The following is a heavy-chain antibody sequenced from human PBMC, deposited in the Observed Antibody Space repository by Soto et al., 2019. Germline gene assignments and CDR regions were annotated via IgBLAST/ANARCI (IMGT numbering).Heavy chain of an antibody. V-gene: IGHV4-4*02. Sequence: QVQLQESGPGLVRPSGTVSLTCAVSGVSISSDNWWSWVRQPPGKALEWIGEIHHSGSTNYNPSLKSRVTMSVVPSKDLFSLTLNSVTAADTAFYYCARDQGSHPGDWGQGTRVSVSS. D-gene: IGHD6-13*01. CDR2: IHHSGST. J-gene: IGHJ4*02. CDR1: GVSISSDNW. CDR3: ARDQGSHPGD.